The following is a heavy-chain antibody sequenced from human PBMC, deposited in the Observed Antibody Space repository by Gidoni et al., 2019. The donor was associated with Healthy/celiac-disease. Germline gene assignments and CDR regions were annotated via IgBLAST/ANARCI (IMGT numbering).Heavy chain of an antibody. CDR1: GGSISSGGYY. CDR3: ARGGGRGSSLSCWFDP. V-gene: IGHV4-31*03. Sequence: QVQLQESGPGLVKPSQTLSLTCTVSGGSISSGGYYWSWIRQHPGKGLEWIGYIYYSGSTYYNRSFKIRVTIPVDTSKNQFSLKRSSVTAADTAVYYCARGGGRGSSLSCWFDPWGQGTLVTVSS. J-gene: IGHJ5*02. D-gene: IGHD6-13*01. CDR2: IYYSGST.